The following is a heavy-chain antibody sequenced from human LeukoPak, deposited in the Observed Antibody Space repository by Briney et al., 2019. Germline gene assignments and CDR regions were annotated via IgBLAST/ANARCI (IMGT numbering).Heavy chain of an antibody. Sequence: GGSLRLSCAASGFTFNSYAMSWVRQAPGKGPEWVSAITGSGGDTYHADSVKGRFTISRDNSKNTLYLQMNSLRAEDMAVYYCAKGSRDSRPYYFDFWGQGTLVTVSS. J-gene: IGHJ4*02. D-gene: IGHD3-10*01. V-gene: IGHV3-23*01. CDR3: AKGSRDSRPYYFDF. CDR2: ITGSGGDT. CDR1: GFTFNSYA.